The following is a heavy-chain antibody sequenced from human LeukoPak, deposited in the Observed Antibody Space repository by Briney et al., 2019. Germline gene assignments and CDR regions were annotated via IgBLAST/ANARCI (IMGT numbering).Heavy chain of an antibody. J-gene: IGHJ5*02. D-gene: IGHD5-12*01. CDR1: GYTFTSYG. Sequence: SVKVSCKASGYTFTSYGISWVQQAPGQGLEWMGGIIPIFGTANYAQKFQGRVAITADESTSTAYMELSSLRSEDTAVYYCARESPRAKNSAYESWGQGTLVTVSS. CDR3: ARESPRAKNSAYES. CDR2: IIPIFGTA. V-gene: IGHV1-69*13.